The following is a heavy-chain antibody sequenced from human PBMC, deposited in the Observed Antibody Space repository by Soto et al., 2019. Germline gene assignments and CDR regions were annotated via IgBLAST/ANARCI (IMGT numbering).Heavy chain of an antibody. CDR1: GYTFTSYD. D-gene: IGHD2-15*01. CDR2: MNPNSGNT. CDR3: ARGGDIVVVVAATPYYYYYMDV. V-gene: IGHV1-8*01. Sequence: QVQLVQSGAEVKKPGASVKVSCKASGYTFTSYDINWVRQATGQGLEWMGWMNPNSGNTGYAQKCQGRVTMTRNTSISTAYMELSSLRSEDTAVYYCARGGDIVVVVAATPYYYYYMDVWGKGTTVTVSS. J-gene: IGHJ6*03.